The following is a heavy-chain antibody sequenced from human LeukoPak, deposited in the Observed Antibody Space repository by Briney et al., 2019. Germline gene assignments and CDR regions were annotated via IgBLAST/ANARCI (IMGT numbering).Heavy chain of an antibody. Sequence: SQTLSLTCTVSGGSISSGDYYWSWIRQPPGKGLEWIGYIYYSGSTYYNPSLKSRVTISVDTPKNQFSLKLSSVTAADTAVYYCARLNWFGELDFDYWGQGTLVTVSS. J-gene: IGHJ4*02. CDR1: GGSISSGDYY. CDR3: ARLNWFGELDFDY. V-gene: IGHV4-30-4*01. CDR2: IYYSGST. D-gene: IGHD3-10*01.